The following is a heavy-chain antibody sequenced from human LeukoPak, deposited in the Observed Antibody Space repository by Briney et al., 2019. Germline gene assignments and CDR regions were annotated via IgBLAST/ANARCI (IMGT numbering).Heavy chain of an antibody. CDR1: GYTFTSSD. V-gene: IGHV1-8*01. CDR2: INPNSGRT. J-gene: IGHJ4*02. CDR3: ARGRAGLAAAGTYDY. D-gene: IGHD6-13*01. Sequence: ASVKVSCKASGYTFTSSDLNWVRQAAGQGLEWMGWINPNSGRTGYAQKFQGRVTLTAKTSISTAYMELSSLTFDDTAVYYCARGRAGLAAAGTYDYWGQGTLITVSS.